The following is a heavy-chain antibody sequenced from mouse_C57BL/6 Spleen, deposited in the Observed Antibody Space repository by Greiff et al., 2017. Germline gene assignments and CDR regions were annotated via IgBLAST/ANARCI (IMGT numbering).Heavy chain of an antibody. Sequence: EVQLQQSGPVLVKPGASVKMSCKASGYTFTDYYMNWVKQSHGKSLEWIGVINPYNGGTSYNQKFKGKATLTVDKSSSTAYMELNSLTSEDSAVYYCARHGRDAMDYWGQGTSVTVSS. J-gene: IGHJ4*01. CDR3: ARHGRDAMDY. V-gene: IGHV1-19*01. CDR2: INPYNGGT. CDR1: GYTFTDYY.